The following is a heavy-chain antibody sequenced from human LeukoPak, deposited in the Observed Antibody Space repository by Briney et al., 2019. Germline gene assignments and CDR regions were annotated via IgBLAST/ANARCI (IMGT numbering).Heavy chain of an antibody. Sequence: GGSLRLSCAASGFTFSSYWMDWVRQAPGKGLVWVSRINSDGSTTSYADSVKGRFTISRDNAKNTLYLQTKSLRAEDTAVYYCARHGSSWDFDYWGQGTLVAVSS. CDR2: INSDGSTT. D-gene: IGHD6-13*01. CDR1: GFTFSSYW. V-gene: IGHV3-74*01. CDR3: ARHGSSWDFDY. J-gene: IGHJ4*02.